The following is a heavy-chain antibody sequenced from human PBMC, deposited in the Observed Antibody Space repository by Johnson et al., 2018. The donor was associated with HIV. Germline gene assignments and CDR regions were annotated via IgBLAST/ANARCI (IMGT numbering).Heavy chain of an antibody. V-gene: IGHV3-7*01. D-gene: IGHD1-26*01. J-gene: IGHJ3*02. CDR1: GFTFSSYW. CDR2: IKQDGSEK. Sequence: EQLVESGGGLVQPGGSLRLSCAASGFTFSSYWMSWVRQAPGKGLEWVANIKQDGSEKYYVDSVKGRFTISRDNAKNSLYLQMNSLRAEDTAVYYCARDRGGGSYHDAFDIWGQGTLVTVSS. CDR3: ARDRGGGSYHDAFDI.